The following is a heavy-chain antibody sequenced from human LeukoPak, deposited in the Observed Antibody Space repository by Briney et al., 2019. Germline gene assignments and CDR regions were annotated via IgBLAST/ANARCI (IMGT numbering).Heavy chain of an antibody. CDR2: IYYSGST. Sequence: PSETLSLTCTVSGGSISSSSYYWGWIRQPPGKGLEWIGSIYYSGSTYYNPSLKSRVTISVDTSKNQFSLKLSSVTAADTAVYYCARVGYDSSGYSPLIDYWGQGTLVTVSS. V-gene: IGHV4-39*07. CDR3: ARVGYDSSGYSPLIDY. CDR1: GGSISSSSYY. D-gene: IGHD3-22*01. J-gene: IGHJ4*02.